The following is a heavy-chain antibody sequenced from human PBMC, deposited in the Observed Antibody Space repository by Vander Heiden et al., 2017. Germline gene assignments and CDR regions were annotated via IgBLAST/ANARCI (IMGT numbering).Heavy chain of an antibody. J-gene: IGHJ4*02. CDR3: ARDKSWGQWLVDY. CDR2: IKEDGSEK. Sequence: EVQLVESGGGLVQPGGSLRLSCAAYGFSFRSYWMSWVRQAPGKGLEWVANIKEDGSEKYYVDSVKGRFTISRDNAKNSVNLQMNNLRAEDTAVYYCARDKSWGQWLVDYWGQGTLVTVSS. CDR1: GFSFRSYW. D-gene: IGHD6-19*01. V-gene: IGHV3-7*01.